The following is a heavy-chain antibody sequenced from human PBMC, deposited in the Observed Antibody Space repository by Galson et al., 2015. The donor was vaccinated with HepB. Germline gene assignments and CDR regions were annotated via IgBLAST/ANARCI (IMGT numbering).Heavy chain of an antibody. Sequence: SEPLSLTCTVSGGFINSISYYWGWIRQPPGRRLEWIATIYYGGTTYYNPSLRSRVTISVDTSKSRFSLRLSSVTAADTAVYYCARTDCRSTVCFHYYGLDVWGQGTTVTVAS. CDR3: ARTDCRSTVCFHYYGLDV. CDR2: IYYGGTT. D-gene: IGHD2-2*01. CDR1: GGFINSISYY. J-gene: IGHJ6*02. V-gene: IGHV4-39*01.